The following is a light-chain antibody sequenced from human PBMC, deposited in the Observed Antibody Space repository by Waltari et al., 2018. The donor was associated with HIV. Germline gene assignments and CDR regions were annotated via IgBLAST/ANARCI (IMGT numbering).Light chain of an antibody. V-gene: IGLV2-23*02. CDR3: LTYVSDSGTWK. J-gene: IGLJ3*02. CDR1: NIAVGNNNL. CDR2: DVS. Sequence: QSPLTQPASVSGNPGPPANITCPGTNIAVGNNNLVSWDQHHPGQAPNLLIYDVSKRPSGVSSRFSGSKSGYWASLTISGLLAEDESYYFCLTYVSDSGTWKFGGGTYLTV.